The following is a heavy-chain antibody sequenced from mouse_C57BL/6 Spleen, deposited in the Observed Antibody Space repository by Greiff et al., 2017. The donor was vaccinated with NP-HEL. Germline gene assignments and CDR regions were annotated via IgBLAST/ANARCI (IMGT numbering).Heavy chain of an antibody. CDR2: IDPANGNT. D-gene: IGHD1-1*01. J-gene: IGHJ4*01. V-gene: IGHV14-3*01. Sequence: EVQLQQSVAELVRPGASVKLSCTASGFNIKNTYMHWVKQRPEQGLEWIGRIDPANGNTKYAPKFQGKATLTADTSSNTAYLQLSSLTSEDTAIYYWARIYGSQQWAMDYWGQGTSVTVSS. CDR1: GFNIKNTY. CDR3: ARIYGSQQWAMDY.